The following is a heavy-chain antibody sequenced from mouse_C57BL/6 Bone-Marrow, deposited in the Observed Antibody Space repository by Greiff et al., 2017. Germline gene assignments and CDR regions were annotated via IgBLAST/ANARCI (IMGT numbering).Heavy chain of an antibody. CDR1: GYTFTSYW. CDR2: IYPGSGST. CDR3: ARRTVVGDY. D-gene: IGHD1-1*01. V-gene: IGHV1-55*01. J-gene: IGHJ2*01. Sequence: QVHVKQPGAELVKPGASVKMSCKASGYTFTSYWITWVKQRPGQGLEWIGDIYPGSGSTNYNEKFKSKATLTVDTSSSTAYMQLSSLTSEDSAVYYCARRTVVGDYWGQGTTLTVSS.